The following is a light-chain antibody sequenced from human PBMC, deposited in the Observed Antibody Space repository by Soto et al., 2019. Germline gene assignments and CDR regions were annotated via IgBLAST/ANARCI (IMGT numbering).Light chain of an antibody. CDR3: QQYGSSPIT. V-gene: IGKV3D-11*03. Sequence: IVLTHSPSTLSSFPFYRVTLSCRSIQYINTRLSWYHHRPGQAPRLLIYQTSIRAAGIPARFSASGTGTDFTLTISDVQPEDFAVYYCQQYGSSPITFGQGTRLEI. J-gene: IGKJ5*01. CDR2: QTS. CDR1: QYINTR.